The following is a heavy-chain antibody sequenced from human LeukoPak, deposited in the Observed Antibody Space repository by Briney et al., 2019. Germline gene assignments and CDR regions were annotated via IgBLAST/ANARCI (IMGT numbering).Heavy chain of an antibody. J-gene: IGHJ4*02. CDR3: ARDLRIAVAGLYY. CDR2: ISYDGSNK. V-gene: IGHV3-30*04. CDR1: GFTFSSYA. D-gene: IGHD6-19*01. Sequence: PGGSLRLSCAASGFTFSSYAMHWVRQAPGKGLEWVAVISYDGSNKYYADSVKGRFTISRDNSKNTLYLQMNSLRAEDTAVYYCARDLRIAVAGLYYWGQGTLVTVSS.